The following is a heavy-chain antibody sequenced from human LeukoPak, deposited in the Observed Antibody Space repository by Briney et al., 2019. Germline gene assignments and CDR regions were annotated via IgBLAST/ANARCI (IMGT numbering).Heavy chain of an antibody. D-gene: IGHD3-22*01. CDR2: INHRGLT. Sequence: SETLSLTCAVYGTSFIGFHWNWIRQSPTKGLEWIGEINHRGLTNYNPSLKSRVTISIDMSKSQFSLKLRSVTAADTGVYYCARDPTTMIDVSYYFDFWGQGTQVTVSS. CDR1: GTSFIGFH. CDR3: ARDPTTMIDVSYYFDF. V-gene: IGHV4-34*01. J-gene: IGHJ4*02.